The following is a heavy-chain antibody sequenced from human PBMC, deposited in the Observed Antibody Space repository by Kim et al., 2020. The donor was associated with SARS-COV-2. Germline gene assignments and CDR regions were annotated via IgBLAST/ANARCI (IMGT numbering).Heavy chain of an antibody. CDR3: ARGGALGYSESYGMDV. CDR1: GFSVSDNY. CDR2: IYSGGST. Sequence: GGSLRLSCAASGFSVSDNYMSWVRQAPGKGLEWVSIIYSGGSTYYTDSVKGRFTISRDDSKNTLYLQMSNLSADDTAVHYCARGGALGYSESYGMDVRG. V-gene: IGHV3-53*01. J-gene: IGHJ6*02. D-gene: IGHD5-18*01.